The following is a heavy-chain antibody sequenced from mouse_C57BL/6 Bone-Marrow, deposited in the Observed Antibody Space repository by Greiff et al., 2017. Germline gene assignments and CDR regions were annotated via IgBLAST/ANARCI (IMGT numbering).Heavy chain of an antibody. V-gene: IGHV1-15*01. CDR2: IDPETGGN. D-gene: IGHD3-2*02. CDR1: GYTFTDYE. J-gene: IGHJ3*01. CDR3: TRGQLRGWFAY. Sequence: VQLQQSGAELVRPGASVTLSCKASGYTFTDYEMHWVKQTPVHGLEWIGAIDPETGGNAYNQKFKGKAILTADKSSSTAYMELRSLTSEDAAVYYCTRGQLRGWFAYWGQGTLVTVSA.